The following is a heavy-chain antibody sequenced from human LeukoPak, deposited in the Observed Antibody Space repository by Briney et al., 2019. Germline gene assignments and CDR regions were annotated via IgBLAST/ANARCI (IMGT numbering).Heavy chain of an antibody. CDR1: GFTFSSYA. CDR2: ISYDGSNK. J-gene: IGHJ4*02. Sequence: GRSLRLSCAASGFTFSSYAMHWVRQAPGKGLEWVAVISYDGSNKYYADSVKGRFTISRDNSKNTLYLQMNSLRAEDTAVYYCARDGARYYFDYWDQGTLVTVSS. D-gene: IGHD1-26*01. CDR3: ARDGARYYFDY. V-gene: IGHV3-30-3*01.